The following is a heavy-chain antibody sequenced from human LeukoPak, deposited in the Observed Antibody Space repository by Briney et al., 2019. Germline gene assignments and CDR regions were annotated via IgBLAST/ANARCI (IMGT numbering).Heavy chain of an antibody. Sequence: PSETLSLTCTVSGGSISSSSYYWGWIRQPPGKGLEWIGSIYYSGSTYYNPSLKSRVTISVDTSKNQFSLKLSSVTAADTAVYYCARAGAYCSSTSCLGIWFDPWGQGTLATVSS. CDR2: IYYSGST. CDR1: GGSISSSSYY. CDR3: ARAGAYCSSTSCLGIWFDP. D-gene: IGHD2-2*01. J-gene: IGHJ5*02. V-gene: IGHV4-39*01.